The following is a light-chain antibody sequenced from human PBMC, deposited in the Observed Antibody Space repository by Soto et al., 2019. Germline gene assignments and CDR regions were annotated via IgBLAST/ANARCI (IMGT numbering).Light chain of an antibody. V-gene: IGLV2-8*01. CDR1: SSDVGGYNY. CDR3: QSYDSSLSGYV. J-gene: IGLJ1*01. Sequence: QSVLTLPPSASGSPGQSVTISCTGTSSDVGGYNYVSWYQQHPGKAPKLMIYEVSKRPSGVPDRFSGSKSGNTASLTVSGLQAEDEADYYCQSYDSSLSGYVFGTGTKVTVL. CDR2: EVS.